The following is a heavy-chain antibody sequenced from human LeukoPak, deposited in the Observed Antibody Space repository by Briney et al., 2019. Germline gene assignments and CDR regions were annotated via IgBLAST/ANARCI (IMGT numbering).Heavy chain of an antibody. J-gene: IGHJ4*02. CDR1: GFTFSSYS. V-gene: IGHV3-48*01. CDR2: ISSSSSTI. CDR3: AKGGGSRNFDY. Sequence: GGSLRLSCAASGFTFSSYSMNWVRQAPGKGLEWVSYISSSSSTIYYADSVKGRFTISRDNSKNTLYLQMNSLRAEDTAVYYCAKGGGSRNFDYWGQGTLVTVSS. D-gene: IGHD1-26*01.